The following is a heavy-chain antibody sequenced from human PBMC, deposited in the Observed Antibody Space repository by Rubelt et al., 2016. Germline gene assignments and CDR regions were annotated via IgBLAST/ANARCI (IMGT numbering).Heavy chain of an antibody. CDR2: FSAYNGNT. CDR1: GYTFSTYG. J-gene: IGHJ4*02. CDR3: ARANHGDYEDY. D-gene: IGHD4-17*01. Sequence: QVQLVQSGAKVKKPGASVKVSCKASGYTFSTYGISWVRQAPGQGLEWMGWFSAYNGNTDYAQGVQGRVTVTTETSTSTAYMELRSLRSEDTAVYYCARANHGDYEDYWGQGTLVTVSS. V-gene: IGHV1-18*04.